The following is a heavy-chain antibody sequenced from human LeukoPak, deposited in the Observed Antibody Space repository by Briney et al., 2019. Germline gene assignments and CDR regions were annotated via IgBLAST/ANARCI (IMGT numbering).Heavy chain of an antibody. V-gene: IGHV1-69*13. CDR3: ARAQYDYVWGSYRYTEYYYYYGMDV. D-gene: IGHD3-16*02. J-gene: IGHJ6*04. Sequence: AASVKVSCKASGGTFISYAISWVRQAPGQGREWMGGIIPIFGTANYAQKFQGRVTITADESMSTAYMELSSLRSEDTAVYYCARAQYDYVWGSYRYTEYYYYYGMDVWGKGTTVTVSS. CDR1: GGTFISYA. CDR2: IIPIFGTA.